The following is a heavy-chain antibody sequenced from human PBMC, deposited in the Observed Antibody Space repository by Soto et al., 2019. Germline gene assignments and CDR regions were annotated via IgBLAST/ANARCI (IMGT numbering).Heavy chain of an antibody. CDR2: ISYDGDYK. D-gene: IGHD3-3*01. CDR1: GVTFRTYG. Sequence: GGSLRLSCVVSGVTFRTYGIHWVRQAPGKGLEWVAVISYDGDYKSYADSVKGRFSISRDNSKNTVYLQLTSLGAEDTALYYCAKSDRGVFGVVMSPALDPLDVWGQGTIVTVSS. V-gene: IGHV3-30*18. CDR3: AKSDRGVFGVVMSPALDPLDV. J-gene: IGHJ3*01.